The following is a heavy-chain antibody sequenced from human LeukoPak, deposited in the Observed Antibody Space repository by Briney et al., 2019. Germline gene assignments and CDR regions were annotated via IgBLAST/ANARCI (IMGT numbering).Heavy chain of an antibody. CDR1: GFTFSSHW. J-gene: IGHJ4*02. V-gene: IGHV3-7*01. CDR3: ARGADWARDY. Sequence: PGGSLRLSCAAYGFTFSSHWMHWVRQAPGKGLEWVADIPPEGRRANYVQSVKGRFTISRDNAKNSMYLQMNSLRAEDTAVYYCARGADWARDYWGQGTLVTVSS. D-gene: IGHD3/OR15-3a*01. CDR2: IPPEGRRA.